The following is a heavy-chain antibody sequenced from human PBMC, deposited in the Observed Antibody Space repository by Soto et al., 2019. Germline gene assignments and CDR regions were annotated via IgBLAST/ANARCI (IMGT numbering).Heavy chain of an antibody. J-gene: IGHJ2*01. Sequence: QVQLQESGPGLVKPSETLSLTCTVSGGSISSYYWSWIRQPPGKGLEWIGYIYYSGSTNYNPSLKSRVNISVDTSKNQFSLKLSSVTAADTAVYYCARVSYDFWSGSPPHWYFDLWGRGTLVTVSS. V-gene: IGHV4-59*01. CDR3: ARVSYDFWSGSPPHWYFDL. CDR2: IYYSGST. D-gene: IGHD3-3*01. CDR1: GGSISSYY.